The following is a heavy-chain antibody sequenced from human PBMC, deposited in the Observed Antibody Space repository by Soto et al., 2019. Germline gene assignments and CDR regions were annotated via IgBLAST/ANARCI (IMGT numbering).Heavy chain of an antibody. CDR1: GFTFSSYS. CDR2: ISSSSSFI. Sequence: EVQLVESGGGLVKPGGSLRLSCAASGFTFSSYSMNWVRPAPGKGLEWVSSISSSSSFIYYADSVKGRFTISRDNANNSLYLQMNSLRAEDTAMFYCARSYDILTGYSGFDYWGQGTLVTVSS. J-gene: IGHJ4*02. CDR3: ARSYDILTGYSGFDY. V-gene: IGHV3-21*01. D-gene: IGHD3-9*01.